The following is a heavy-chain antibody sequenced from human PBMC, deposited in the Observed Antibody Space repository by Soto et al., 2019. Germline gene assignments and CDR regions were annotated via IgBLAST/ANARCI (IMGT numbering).Heavy chain of an antibody. Sequence: SETLSLTCAVYGGSFSGYYWSWIRQPPGKGLEWIGEINHSGSTNYNPSLKSRVTISVDTSKNQFSLKLSSVTAADTAVYYCARGGGGGRYRSIAARRNDYWGQGTLVTVSS. CDR2: INHSGST. CDR1: GGSFSGYY. CDR3: ARGGGGGRYRSIAARRNDY. J-gene: IGHJ4*02. V-gene: IGHV4-34*01. D-gene: IGHD6-6*01.